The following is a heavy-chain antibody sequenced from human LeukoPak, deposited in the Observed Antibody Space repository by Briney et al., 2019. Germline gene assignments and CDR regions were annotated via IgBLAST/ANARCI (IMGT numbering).Heavy chain of an antibody. J-gene: IGHJ4*02. V-gene: IGHV3-7*01. CDR1: GFTFSSYW. Sequence: GGSLRLSCAASGFTFSSYWMSWLRQAPGKGLELVANIEQDGSEKYYVDSVKGRFTISRDNAKNSLYLQMNSLRAEDTAVYYCARANWGSYYFDYWGQRTLVTVSS. CDR2: IEQDGSEK. D-gene: IGHD7-27*01. CDR3: ARANWGSYYFDY.